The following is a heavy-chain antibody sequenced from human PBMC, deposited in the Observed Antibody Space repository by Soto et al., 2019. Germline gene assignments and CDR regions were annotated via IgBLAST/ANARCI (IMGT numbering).Heavy chain of an antibody. CDR2: IYWDDGK. Sequence: GSGPTLVNPTQTLTLTCTFSGFSLSTSGVGVAWIRQPPGKALEWLALIYWDDGKRYSPSLKTRLNITKDTSKNQVVLTLTNVDPVDTATYYCARRPAYDISTGYYPFDYWGQGSLVTVSS. CDR3: ARRPAYDISTGYYPFDY. CDR1: GFSLSTSGVG. J-gene: IGHJ4*02. D-gene: IGHD3-9*01. V-gene: IGHV2-5*02.